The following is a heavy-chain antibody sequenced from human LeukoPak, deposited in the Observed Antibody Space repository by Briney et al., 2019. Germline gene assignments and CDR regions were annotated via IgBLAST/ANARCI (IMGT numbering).Heavy chain of an antibody. CDR2: INQDGSVK. J-gene: IGHJ4*02. CDR3: ARIGYSSSSMDY. D-gene: IGHD6-6*01. Sequence: GGSLRLSCAASGFTFSSYAMSWVRQAPGKGLEWVANINQDGSVKYYVDSVKGRFTISRDNAKNSLYLRVNSLRAEDTAIYYCARIGYSSSSMDYWGQGTLVTVSS. CDR1: GFTFSSYA. V-gene: IGHV3-7*01.